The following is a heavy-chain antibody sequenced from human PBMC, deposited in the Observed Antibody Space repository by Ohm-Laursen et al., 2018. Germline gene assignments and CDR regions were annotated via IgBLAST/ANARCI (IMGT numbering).Heavy chain of an antibody. Sequence: GSSVKVSCKASGYTFTSYDINWVRQATGQGLEWMGWMNPNSGNTGYAQKFQGRVTMTRNTSISTAYMELSSLRFEDTAVYYCARGGTYYDFWSGYQDHYGMDVWGQGTTVTVSS. V-gene: IGHV1-8*01. D-gene: IGHD3-3*01. CDR1: GYTFTSYD. J-gene: IGHJ6*02. CDR3: ARGGTYYDFWSGYQDHYGMDV. CDR2: MNPNSGNT.